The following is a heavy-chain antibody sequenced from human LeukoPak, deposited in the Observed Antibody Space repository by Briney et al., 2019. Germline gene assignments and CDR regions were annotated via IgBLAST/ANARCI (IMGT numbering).Heavy chain of an antibody. CDR3: AKDGRRFLEWLLPDYYYGMDV. D-gene: IGHD3-3*01. CDR2: ISGSGGST. V-gene: IGHV3-23*01. CDR1: GFTFSSYA. Sequence: GGSLRLSCAASGFTFSSYAMSWVRQAPGKGLEWVSAISGSGGSTYYADSVKGRFTISRDNSKNTLYLQMNSLRAEDTAVYYCAKDGRRFLEWLLPDYYYGMDVWGQGTTVTVSS. J-gene: IGHJ6*02.